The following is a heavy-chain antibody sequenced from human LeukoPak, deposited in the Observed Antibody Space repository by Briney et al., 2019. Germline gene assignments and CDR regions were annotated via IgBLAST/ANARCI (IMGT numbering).Heavy chain of an antibody. V-gene: IGHV1-18*01. CDR3: ARGLGTKRPITMVRGVIVPPDY. D-gene: IGHD3-10*01. CDR2: ISAYNGNT. CDR1: GYTFTSYG. Sequence: AASVKVSCKASGYTFTSYGISWVRQAPGQGLEWMGWISAYNGNTNYARKLQGRVTMTTDTSTSTAYMELRSLRSDDPAVYYCARGLGTKRPITMVRGVIVPPDYWGQGTLVTVSS. J-gene: IGHJ4*02.